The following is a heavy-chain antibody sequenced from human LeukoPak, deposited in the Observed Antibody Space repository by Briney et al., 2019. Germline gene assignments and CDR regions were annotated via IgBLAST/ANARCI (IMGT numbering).Heavy chain of an antibody. Sequence: GGSLRLSCAASGFTFSSYWMTWFRQAPGKGLEWVANIKEDGSEKYYLDSVKGRFTLSRDNAKNLLYLQMNSIRAEDAAVYYCARNYFDYWGQGTLVTASS. V-gene: IGHV3-7*01. CDR2: IKEDGSEK. CDR3: ARNYFDY. CDR1: GFTFSSYW. J-gene: IGHJ4*02.